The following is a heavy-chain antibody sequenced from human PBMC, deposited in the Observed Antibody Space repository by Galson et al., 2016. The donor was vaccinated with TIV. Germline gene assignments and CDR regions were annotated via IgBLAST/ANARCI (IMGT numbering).Heavy chain of an antibody. CDR2: ISYSGSAK. CDR1: GFTLSDYY. V-gene: IGHV3-11*01. D-gene: IGHD1-26*01. Sequence: LRPSCAASGFTLSDYYMTWIRQAPGKGLEWLSHISYSGSAKYDADSMKGRLTMSRYIAKNSMYLGMSSLRAEDTAVYYCARYSGKSYALDVWGQGTAVTVSS. CDR3: ARYSGKSYALDV. J-gene: IGHJ6*02.